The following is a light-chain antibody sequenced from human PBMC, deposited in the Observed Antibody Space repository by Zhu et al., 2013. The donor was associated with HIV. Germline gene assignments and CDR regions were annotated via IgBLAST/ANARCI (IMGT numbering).Light chain of an antibody. V-gene: IGLV3-1*01. J-gene: IGLJ2*01. CDR3: QAWDSRTAV. Sequence: SYELIQPPSVSVSPGQTATITCSGDKLGYKYACWYQQKPGQSPVVVIYQDNKRSSGIPERFSGSNSGNTATLTISGTQAMDEADYYCQAWDSRTAVFGGGTKLTVL. CDR1: KLGYKY. CDR2: QDN.